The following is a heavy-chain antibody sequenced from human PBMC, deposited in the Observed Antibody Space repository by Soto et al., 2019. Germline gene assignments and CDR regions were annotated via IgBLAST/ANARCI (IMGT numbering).Heavy chain of an antibody. CDR2: INHSGST. J-gene: IGHJ4*02. CDR3: ARGRDTSSCFDY. Sequence: QVQLQQWGAGLLKPSETLSLTCAVYGGSFSGYYWSWIRQPPGKGLEWIGEINHSGSTNYNPSLKSRVTLSVDTSKNQFSLKLSSVTAADTAVYYCARGRDTSSCFDYWGQGTLVTVSS. V-gene: IGHV4-34*01. CDR1: GGSFSGYY.